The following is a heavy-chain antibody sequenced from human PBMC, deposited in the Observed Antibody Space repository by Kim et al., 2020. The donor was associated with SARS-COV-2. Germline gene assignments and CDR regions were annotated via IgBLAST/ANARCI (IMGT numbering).Heavy chain of an antibody. V-gene: IGHV4-59*09. CDR3: ARGLRVDY. J-gene: IGHJ4*02. CDR2: GST. Sequence: GSTNYNASLKSRVTISVDTSKNQFSLKLSSVTAADTAVYYCARGLRVDYWVQGTLVTVSS.